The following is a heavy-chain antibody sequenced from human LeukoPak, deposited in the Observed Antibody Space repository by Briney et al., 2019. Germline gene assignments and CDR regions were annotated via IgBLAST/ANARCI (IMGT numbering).Heavy chain of an antibody. CDR2: IYYSGST. V-gene: IGHV4-59*01. CDR1: GGSISSYY. J-gene: IGHJ5*02. Sequence: SETLSLTCTVSGGSISSYYWSWIRQPPGKGLEWIGYIYYSGSTNYNPSLKSRVTISVDTSKNQFSLKLSSVTAADTAVYYCARGRYYYDSSGVLGWFDPWGQGTLVTVSS. CDR3: ARGRYYYDSSGVLGWFDP. D-gene: IGHD3-22*01.